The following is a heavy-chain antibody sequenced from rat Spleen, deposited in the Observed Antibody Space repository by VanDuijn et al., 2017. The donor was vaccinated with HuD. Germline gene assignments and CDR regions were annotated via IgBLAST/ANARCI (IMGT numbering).Heavy chain of an antibody. V-gene: IGHV2-15*01. CDR1: GFSLTSYG. CDR2: IWSGGST. J-gene: IGHJ3*01. CDR3: NRDEYRNNWGFAY. Sequence: VQLKESGPGLVQPSQTLSLTCTVSGFSLTSYGVSWVRQPPGKGLEWIGAIWSGGSTDYNSALKSRLSISRDTSKSQVFLEMNSLQTEDTAIYFCNRDEYRNNWGFAYWGQGTLVTVS. D-gene: IGHD1-5*01.